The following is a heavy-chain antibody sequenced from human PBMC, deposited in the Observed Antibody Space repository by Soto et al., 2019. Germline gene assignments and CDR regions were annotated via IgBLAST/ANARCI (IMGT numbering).Heavy chain of an antibody. CDR3: ARDLYDSGIDY. CDR2: IWYDGSNK. V-gene: IGHV3-33*01. D-gene: IGHD3-10*01. J-gene: IGHJ4*02. Sequence: QVQLVESGGGVVQPGRSLRLSCAASGFTFSSYGMHWVRQAPGKGLEWVAVIWYDGSNKYYADSVKGRVTISRDNSKSTLYVQMNSLRAEDTAVYYCARDLYDSGIDYWGQGTLVTVSS. CDR1: GFTFSSYG.